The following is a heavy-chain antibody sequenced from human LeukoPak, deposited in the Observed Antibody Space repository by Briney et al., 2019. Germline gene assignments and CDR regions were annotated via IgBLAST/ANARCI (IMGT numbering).Heavy chain of an antibody. Sequence: GGSLRLSCAASGFTFDDYAMHWVRQAPGKGLEWVSGISGSGGSTYYADFVKGRFTISRDNSKNTLYPQMNSLRAEDTAVYYCGGYYDILTPPSAGGGGQGTLVTVPS. CDR3: GGYYDILTPPSAGG. CDR2: ISGSGGST. V-gene: IGHV3-23*01. D-gene: IGHD3-9*01. J-gene: IGHJ4*02. CDR1: GFTFDDYA.